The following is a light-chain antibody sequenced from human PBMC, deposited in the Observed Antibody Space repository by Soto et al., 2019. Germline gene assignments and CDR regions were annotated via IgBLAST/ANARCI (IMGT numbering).Light chain of an antibody. CDR2: KAS. CDR3: QQYNSYSQGT. CDR1: QSISSW. Sequence: DIQMTQSPSTLSASVGDRVTITFRASQSISSWLAWYQQKPGKAPKLLIYKASSLESGVPSRFSGSGSGTEFTLTISSLQPDDFATYYCQQYNSYSQGTFGQGTKVDIK. V-gene: IGKV1-5*03. J-gene: IGKJ1*01.